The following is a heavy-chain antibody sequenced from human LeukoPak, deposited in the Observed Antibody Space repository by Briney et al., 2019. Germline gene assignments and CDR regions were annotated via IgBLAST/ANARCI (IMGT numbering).Heavy chain of an antibody. CDR2: IYYSGST. D-gene: IGHD4-23*01. CDR3: ARHRLSTVGSFCYFDY. J-gene: IGHJ4*02. Sequence: PSETLSLTCTVSGGSISSSSYYWGWLRQPPGKGLEWIGSIYYSGSTYYNPSLKSRVTISVDTSKNQFSLKLSSVTAADTAVYYCARHRLSTVGSFCYFDYWGQGTLVTVSS. CDR1: GGSISSSSYY. V-gene: IGHV4-39*01.